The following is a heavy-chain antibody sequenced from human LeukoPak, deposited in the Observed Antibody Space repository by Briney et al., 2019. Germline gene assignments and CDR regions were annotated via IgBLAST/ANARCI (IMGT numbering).Heavy chain of an antibody. CDR1: GFTVSSNY. Sequence: GGSLRLSCAASGFTVSSNYMTWVRQAPGKGLEWVSVIYSGGTTYYADSVKGRFTISRDISKNMFYLQMNSLRAEDTAVYYCESYDYVWGSYRREGFDYWGQGTLVTVSS. J-gene: IGHJ4*02. CDR2: IYSGGTT. D-gene: IGHD3-16*02. CDR3: ESYDYVWGSYRREGFDY. V-gene: IGHV3-53*01.